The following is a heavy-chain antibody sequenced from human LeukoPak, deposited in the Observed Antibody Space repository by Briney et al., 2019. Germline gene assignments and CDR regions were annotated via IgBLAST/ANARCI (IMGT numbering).Heavy chain of an antibody. Sequence: GRSLRLSCAASGFTFDDYAMHWVRQAPGKCLEWDSLISGDGGSTYYADSVKGRFTISRDNSKNSLYLQMNSLRTEDTALYYCAKDLSSGWDYYYVMDVWGQGTTVTVSS. CDR1: GFTFDDYA. CDR3: AKDLSSGWDYYYVMDV. D-gene: IGHD6-19*01. CDR2: ISGDGGST. V-gene: IGHV3-43*02. J-gene: IGHJ6*02.